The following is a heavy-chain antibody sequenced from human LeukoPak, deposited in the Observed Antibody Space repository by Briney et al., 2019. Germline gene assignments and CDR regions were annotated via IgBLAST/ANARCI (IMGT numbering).Heavy chain of an antibody. Sequence: GGSLRLSCAASGFSLSSYAMSWVRQAPGKGLEWVSAISSTDAGTYHADSVRGRFTISRDSSKNTLYLQMNSLRAEDAAVYYCARRAGAYSHPYDYWGQGTLVTVSS. D-gene: IGHD4/OR15-4a*01. V-gene: IGHV3-23*01. CDR3: ARRAGAYSHPYDY. CDR1: GFSLSSYA. J-gene: IGHJ4*02. CDR2: ISSTDAGT.